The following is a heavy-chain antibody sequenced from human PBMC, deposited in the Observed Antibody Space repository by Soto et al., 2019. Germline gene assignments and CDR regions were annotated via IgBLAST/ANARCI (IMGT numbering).Heavy chain of an antibody. CDR1: GFIFRDYA. CDR3: GNEIRSSGLSVCKF. J-gene: IGHJ4*02. Sequence: VPLLESGGGLVQPGGSLRLSCAASGFIFRDYAMNWVRQAPGKGLEWVSDISGSGDSARYADSVKGRFTISRDNSRNTLYLQINSLRIDDTAVYYCGNEIRSSGLSVCKFWCQGTLVTVTS. D-gene: IGHD6-19*01. V-gene: IGHV3-23*01. CDR2: ISGSGDSA.